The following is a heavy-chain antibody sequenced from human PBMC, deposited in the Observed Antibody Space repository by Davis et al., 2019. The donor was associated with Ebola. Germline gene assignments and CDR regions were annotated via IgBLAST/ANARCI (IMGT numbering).Heavy chain of an antibody. CDR1: GGSIGSTGYH. Sequence: SETLSLTCTVSGGSIGSTGYHWGWIRQPPGKGLEWIGTIYDSWSTSYNPSLRSRVTISVDTSKNQFSLKVSSVTAADTAVYYCARQRWLQLGYFDYWGQGTLVTVSS. J-gene: IGHJ4*02. V-gene: IGHV4-39*01. CDR2: IYDSWST. D-gene: IGHD5-24*01. CDR3: ARQRWLQLGYFDY.